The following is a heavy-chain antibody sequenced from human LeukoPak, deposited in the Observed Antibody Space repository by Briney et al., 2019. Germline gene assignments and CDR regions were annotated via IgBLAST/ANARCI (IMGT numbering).Heavy chain of an antibody. CDR2: INHSGST. CDR3: ASSPASSTSFLDY. Sequence: SETLSLTCAVYGGSFSGCYWSWIRQPPGKGLEWIGEINHSGSTNYNPSLKSRATISVDTSKNQFSLKLSSVTAADTAVYYCASSPASSTSFLDYWGQGTLVTVSS. CDR1: GGSFSGCY. V-gene: IGHV4-34*01. J-gene: IGHJ4*02. D-gene: IGHD2-2*01.